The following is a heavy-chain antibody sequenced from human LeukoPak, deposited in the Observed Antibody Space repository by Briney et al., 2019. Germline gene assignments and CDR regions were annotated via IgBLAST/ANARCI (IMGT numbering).Heavy chain of an antibody. CDR1: GGTFSSYA. Sequence: ASVKVSCKASGGTFSSYAISWVRQAPGQGLEWTGGIIPIFGTANYAQKFQGRVTITTDESTSTAYMELSSLRSEDTAVYYCATLAVAGDYYFDYWGQGTLVTVSS. CDR3: ATLAVAGDYYFDY. CDR2: IIPIFGTA. V-gene: IGHV1-69*05. D-gene: IGHD6-19*01. J-gene: IGHJ4*02.